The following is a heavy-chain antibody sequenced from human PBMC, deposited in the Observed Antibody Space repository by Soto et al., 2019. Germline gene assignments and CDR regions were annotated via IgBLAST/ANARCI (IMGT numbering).Heavy chain of an antibody. CDR2: ISDSGSTI. J-gene: IGHJ5*02. CDR1: GFPFSSYA. D-gene: IGHD5-12*01. CDR3: TSDGS. Sequence: GGSLRLSCAASGFPFSSYAMNWVRQTPDKGLEWLSYISDSGSTIHYADSVKGRFTISRDNAKNSLYLQMNSLRADDTAVYYCTSDGSWGQGTLVTFSS. V-gene: IGHV3-48*01.